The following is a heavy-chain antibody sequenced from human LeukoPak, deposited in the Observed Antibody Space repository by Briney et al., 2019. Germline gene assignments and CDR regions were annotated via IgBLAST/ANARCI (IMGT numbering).Heavy chain of an antibody. CDR3: ARNRDYYYYMDV. J-gene: IGHJ6*03. D-gene: IGHD1-14*01. CDR1: GGSFTNCP. Sequence: SVKVSCKASGGSFTNCPFHWVRQAPGQGLEWMGGIIPMFGSTDYAQKFQGRLTITADESTTTAYLELSSLRSEDTAVYYCARNRDYYYYMDVWGKGTTVTVSS. CDR2: IIPMFGST. V-gene: IGHV1-69*13.